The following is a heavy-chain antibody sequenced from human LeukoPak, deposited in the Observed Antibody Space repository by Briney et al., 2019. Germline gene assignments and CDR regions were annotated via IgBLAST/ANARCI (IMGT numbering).Heavy chain of an antibody. CDR1: GGSISSYY. CDR3: ARGSRYCSGGSCYSY. CDR2: IYYSGST. Sequence: SETLSLTCTVSGGSISSYYWSWIRQPPGKGLEWIGSIYYSGSTNYNPSLKSRVTISVDTSKNQFSLKLNSVTAADTAVYYCARGSRYCSGGSCYSYWGQGTLVTVSS. J-gene: IGHJ4*02. V-gene: IGHV4-59*01. D-gene: IGHD2-15*01.